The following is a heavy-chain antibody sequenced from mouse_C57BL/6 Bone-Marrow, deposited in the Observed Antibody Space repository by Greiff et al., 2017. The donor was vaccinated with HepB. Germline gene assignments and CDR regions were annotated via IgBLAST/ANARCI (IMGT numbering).Heavy chain of an antibody. CDR1: GYTFTSYW. CDR3: ARPMDYYGSSYYFDY. V-gene: IGHV1-55*01. CDR2: IYPGSGST. Sequence: QVQLQQPGAELVKPGASVKMSCKASGYTFTSYWITWVKQRPGQGLEWIGDIYPGSGSTNYNEKFKSKATLTVDTSSSTAYMQLSSLTSEDSAVYYCARPMDYYGSSYYFDYWGQGTTLTVSS. D-gene: IGHD1-1*01. J-gene: IGHJ2*01.